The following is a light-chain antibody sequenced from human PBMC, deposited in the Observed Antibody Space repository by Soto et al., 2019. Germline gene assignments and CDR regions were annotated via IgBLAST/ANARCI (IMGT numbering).Light chain of an antibody. V-gene: IGKV3-20*01. CDR1: QSVGSNY. CDR2: GAS. Sequence: EIVLTQSPGTLSLSPGERATLYCRASQSVGSNYLAWYQQKPGQAPRVLIYGASSRATGIPDRFSGSGSGADFTLTISRLEPEDFAVYYCQQYTTSPFPFGPGTKVDIQ. CDR3: QQYTTSPFP. J-gene: IGKJ3*01.